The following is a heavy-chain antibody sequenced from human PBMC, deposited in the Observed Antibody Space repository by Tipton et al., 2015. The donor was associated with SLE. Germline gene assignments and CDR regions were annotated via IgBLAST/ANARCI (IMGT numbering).Heavy chain of an antibody. V-gene: IGHV4-31*03. CDR3: AREPVYYYYYMDV. Sequence: TLSLTCTVSGASISSGGYFWTWIRQHPDKGLEWIGYLYNNGNTYYNPSLKSRVTISVDTSKNQFSLKLSSVTAADTAVYYCAREPVYYYYYMDVWGKGTTVTVSS. CDR1: GASISSGGYF. J-gene: IGHJ6*03. CDR2: LYNNGNT.